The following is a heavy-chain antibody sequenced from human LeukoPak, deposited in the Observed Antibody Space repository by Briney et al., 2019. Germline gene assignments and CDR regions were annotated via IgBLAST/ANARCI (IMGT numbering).Heavy chain of an antibody. D-gene: IGHD4-17*01. Sequence: WASVNVSCKASGYTFTSYYMHWVRQAPGQGLEWMGIINPSGGSTSYAQKFQGRVTMTRDTSTSTVYMELSSLRSEDTAVYYCARGRYGDYKNTYYYGMDVWGQGTTVTASS. V-gene: IGHV1-46*01. CDR1: GYTFTSYY. CDR2: INPSGGST. J-gene: IGHJ6*02. CDR3: ARGRYGDYKNTYYYGMDV.